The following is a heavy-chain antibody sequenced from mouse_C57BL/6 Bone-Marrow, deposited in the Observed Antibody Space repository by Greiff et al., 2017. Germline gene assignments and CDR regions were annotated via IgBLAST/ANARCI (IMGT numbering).Heavy chain of an antibody. Sequence: QVHVKQSGAELVRPGTSVKMSCKASGYTFTNYWIGWAKQRPGHGLEWIGDIYPGGGYTNYNEKFKGKATLTADKSSSTAYMEFSSLTSEDSAFFYFAGSVSYNISIVYWGQGTTRAVSS. CDR2: IYPGGGYT. J-gene: IGHJ2*01. V-gene: IGHV1-63*01. CDR1: GYTFTNYW. CDR3: AGSVSYNISIVY. D-gene: IGHD2-12*01.